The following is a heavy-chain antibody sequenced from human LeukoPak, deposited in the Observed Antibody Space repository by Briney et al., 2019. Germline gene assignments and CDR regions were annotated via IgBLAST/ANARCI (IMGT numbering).Heavy chain of an antibody. D-gene: IGHD2-2*01. CDR3: ARLEDIVVVPAALAWFDP. J-gene: IGHJ5*02. Sequence: SETLSLTCTVSGGSISSYYWSWIRQPAGKGLEWIGRIYTSGSTNYNPSLKSRVTISVDTSKNQFSLKLSSVTAADTAVYYCARLEDIVVVPAALAWFDPWGQGTLVTVSS. V-gene: IGHV4-4*07. CDR1: GGSISSYY. CDR2: IYTSGST.